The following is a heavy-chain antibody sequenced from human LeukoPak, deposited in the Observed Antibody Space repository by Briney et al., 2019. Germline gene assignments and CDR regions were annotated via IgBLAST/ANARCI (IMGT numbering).Heavy chain of an antibody. J-gene: IGHJ4*02. CDR1: GGSISSSNW. Sequence: SGTLSLTCAVSGGSISSSNWWSWVRQPPGKGLEWIGEIYHSGSTNYNPSLKSRVTISVDTSKNQSSLKLSSVTAADTAVYYCSYYYDSSGYLNWGQGTLVTVSS. CDR2: IYHSGST. D-gene: IGHD3-22*01. CDR3: SYYYDSSGYLN. V-gene: IGHV4-4*02.